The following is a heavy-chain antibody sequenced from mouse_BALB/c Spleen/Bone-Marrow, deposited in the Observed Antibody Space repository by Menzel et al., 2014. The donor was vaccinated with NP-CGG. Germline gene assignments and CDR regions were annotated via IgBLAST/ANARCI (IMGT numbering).Heavy chain of an antibody. CDR3: ARGKTGFYGMDY. CDR1: GYTFTNYT. CDR2: INPSSGYT. J-gene: IGHJ4*01. D-gene: IGHD4-1*01. V-gene: IGHV1-4*01. Sequence: QVQLKHSGAELARPGASVKMSCKASGYTFTNYTMHWGKQRPGQGLEWIGYINPSSGYTNYNQKFKDTATLTADKSSSTAYMQLSSLTSADSAVYYCARGKTGFYGMDYWDQGASVTVSS.